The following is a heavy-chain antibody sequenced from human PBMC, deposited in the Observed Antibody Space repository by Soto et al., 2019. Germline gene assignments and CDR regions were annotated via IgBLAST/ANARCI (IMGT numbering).Heavy chain of an antibody. J-gene: IGHJ6*02. CDR3: ASPEIRFGGVTLTHYYYYGMAV. CDR2: IIPIFGTA. CDR1: GGTFSSYA. V-gene: IGHV1-69*06. D-gene: IGHD3-16*01. Sequence: QVQLVQSGAEVKKPGSSVKVSCKASGGTFSSYAISWVRQAPGQGLEWMGGIIPIFGTANYAQKFQGRVTITADKPTTTAYGALSSRGSGDAPVFYCASPEIRFGGVTLTHYYYYGMAVGGQGPTVT.